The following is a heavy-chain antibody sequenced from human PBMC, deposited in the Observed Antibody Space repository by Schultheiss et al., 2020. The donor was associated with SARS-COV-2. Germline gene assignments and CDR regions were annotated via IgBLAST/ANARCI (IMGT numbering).Heavy chain of an antibody. V-gene: IGHV3-64D*06. CDR2: ISSNGGST. CDR3: AREGYSSSWVYSSSRGGSGYFDY. CDR1: GFTFSSYA. Sequence: GGSLRLSCAASGFTFSSYAMHWVRQAPGKGLEYVSAISSNGGSTYYADSVKGRFTISRDNSKNTLYLQMSSLRAEDTAVYYCAREGYSSSWVYSSSRGGSGYFDYWGQGTLVTVSS. D-gene: IGHD6-6*01. J-gene: IGHJ4*02.